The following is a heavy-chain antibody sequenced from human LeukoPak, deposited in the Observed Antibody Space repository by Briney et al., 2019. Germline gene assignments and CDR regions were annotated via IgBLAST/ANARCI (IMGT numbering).Heavy chain of an antibody. CDR1: GYTFTSYY. J-gene: IGHJ4*02. CDR2: INPSGGST. D-gene: IGHD2-2*01. CDR3: ARDRGFNQLTDY. V-gene: IGHV1-46*01. Sequence: ASVKVSCKASGYTFTSYYMHWVRQAPGQGLEWMGIINPSGGSTSYAQKFQGRVTMTTDTSTSTAYMELRSLRSDDTAVYYCARDRGFNQLTDYWGQGTLVTVSS.